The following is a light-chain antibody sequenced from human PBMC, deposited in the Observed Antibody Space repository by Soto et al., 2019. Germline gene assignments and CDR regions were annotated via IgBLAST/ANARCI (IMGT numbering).Light chain of an antibody. Sequence: QSVLTQPPSASGTPGQRVTISCSGSSSNIGTNYVYWYQQFPGTAPKLLIDGSNQRPSGVPDRFSGSKSGTSASLAISGLRSEDEADYYCATWDDSLSGWVFGGGTKLTVL. CDR1: SSNIGTNY. CDR2: GSN. CDR3: ATWDDSLSGWV. V-gene: IGLV1-47*01. J-gene: IGLJ3*02.